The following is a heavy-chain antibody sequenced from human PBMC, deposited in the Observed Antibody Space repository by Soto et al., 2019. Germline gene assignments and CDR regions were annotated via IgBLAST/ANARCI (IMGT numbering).Heavy chain of an antibody. J-gene: IGHJ4*02. CDR1: GFTFSSYA. V-gene: IGHV3-30-3*01. D-gene: IGHD5-18*01. CDR3: ARDQVDTAMPTGGFDY. Sequence: SLRLSCAASGFTFSSYAMHWVRQAPGKGLEWVAVISYDGSNKYYADSVKGRSTISRDNSKNTLYLQMNSLRAEDTAVYYCARDQVDTAMPTGGFDYWGQGTLVTVSS. CDR2: ISYDGSNK.